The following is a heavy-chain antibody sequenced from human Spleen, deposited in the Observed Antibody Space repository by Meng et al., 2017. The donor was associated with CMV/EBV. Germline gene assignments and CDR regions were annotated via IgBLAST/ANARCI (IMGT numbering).Heavy chain of an antibody. Sequence: GESLKISCTASRFTFSTYDFHWVRQPTGKGLEWVSSIGTVGDTYSIGSVKGRFIISREDAKNSVYLQMNGLRDGDTGLYYCARARSPTHFDYWGQGALVTVSS. CDR3: ARARSPTHFDY. J-gene: IGHJ4*02. V-gene: IGHV3-13*01. CDR2: IGTVGDT. CDR1: RFTFSTYD.